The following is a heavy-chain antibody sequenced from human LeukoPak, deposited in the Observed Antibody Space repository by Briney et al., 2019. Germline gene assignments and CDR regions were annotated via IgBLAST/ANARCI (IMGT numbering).Heavy chain of an antibody. D-gene: IGHD1-26*01. CDR3: ARRATWGFVDLDY. Sequence: GGSLRLSCAASGFTFSSYSMNWVRQAPGKGLEWVSYISSSSSTIYYADSVKGRFTISRDNAKNSLYLQMNSLRAEDTAVYYCARRATWGFVDLDYWGQGTLVTVSS. CDR1: GFTFSSYS. V-gene: IGHV3-48*01. J-gene: IGHJ4*02. CDR2: ISSSSSTI.